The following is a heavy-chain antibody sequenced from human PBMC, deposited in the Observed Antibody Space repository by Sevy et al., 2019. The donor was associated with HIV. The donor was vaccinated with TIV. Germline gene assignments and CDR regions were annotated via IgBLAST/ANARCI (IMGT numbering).Heavy chain of an antibody. CDR3: AKDAQSYYDFWSGYPLPHFDY. D-gene: IGHD3-3*01. CDR1: GFTFSTYT. V-gene: IGHV3-48*02. J-gene: IGHJ4*02. CDR2: ISRDRRTI. Sequence: GGSLRLSCVGSGFTFSTYTMHWVRQAPGKGLEWLSSISRDRRTIYYADSLKGRFTISRDNAKNSLYLQMNSLRDEDTAVYYCAKDAQSYYDFWSGYPLPHFDYWGQGTLVTVSS.